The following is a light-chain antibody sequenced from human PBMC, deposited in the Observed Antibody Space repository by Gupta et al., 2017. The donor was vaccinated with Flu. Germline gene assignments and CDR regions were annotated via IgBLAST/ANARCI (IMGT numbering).Light chain of an antibody. CDR1: QSISSY. V-gene: IGKV1-39*01. CDR3: QQSDSTPWT. CDR2: AAS. J-gene: IGKJ1*01. Sequence: PSSLSASVGDRVTITCRASQSISSYLNWYQQKPGKAPKLLIYAASRVQSGVPSRFSGSGSGTDFTLTISRLQPEDFATYYCQQSDSTPWTFGQGTKVEIK.